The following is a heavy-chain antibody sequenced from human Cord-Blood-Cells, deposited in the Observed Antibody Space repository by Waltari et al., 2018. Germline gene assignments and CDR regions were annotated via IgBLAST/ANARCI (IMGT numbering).Heavy chain of an antibody. CDR2: ISGSGGST. V-gene: IGHV3-23*01. D-gene: IGHD5-18*01. CDR1: GFTFSSYA. Sequence: EVQLLESGGGLVQPGGSLRLSCAASGFTFSSYAMSWVRQAPGKGLEWVSAISGSGGSTYYADSVKGRFTISRDNSKNTLYLQMNSLRAEDTAVYYCAKLVDTAMAGTGLFDYWGQGTLVTVSS. CDR3: AKLVDTAMAGTGLFDY. J-gene: IGHJ4*02.